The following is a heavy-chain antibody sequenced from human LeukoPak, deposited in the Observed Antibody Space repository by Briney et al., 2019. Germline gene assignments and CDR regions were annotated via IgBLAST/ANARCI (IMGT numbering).Heavy chain of an antibody. V-gene: IGHV1-2*02. Sequence: ASVKDSCKASGYTFTGYYMHWVRQAPGQGLEWMGWINPNSGGTNYAQKFQGRVTMTRDTSISTAYMELSRLRSDDTAVYYCATHPDYYDSSGYCDYWGQGTLVTVSS. J-gene: IGHJ4*02. D-gene: IGHD3-22*01. CDR3: ATHPDYYDSSGYCDY. CDR2: INPNSGGT. CDR1: GYTFTGYY.